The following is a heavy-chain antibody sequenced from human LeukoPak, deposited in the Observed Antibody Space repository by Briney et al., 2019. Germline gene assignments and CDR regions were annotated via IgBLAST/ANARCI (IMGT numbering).Heavy chain of an antibody. V-gene: IGHV3-30*18. D-gene: IGHD2-8*01. J-gene: IGHJ4*02. Sequence: GGSLRLSCAASGFTFSSSGMHWVRQAPGKGLEWVAVISYDGSNKYYADSVKGRFTFSRDNSKNTLYLQMNSLRAEDTAVYYCAKEYYSNSVCRSLDYWGQGTLVTVSS. CDR3: AKEYYSNSVCRSLDY. CDR1: GFTFSSSG. CDR2: ISYDGSNK.